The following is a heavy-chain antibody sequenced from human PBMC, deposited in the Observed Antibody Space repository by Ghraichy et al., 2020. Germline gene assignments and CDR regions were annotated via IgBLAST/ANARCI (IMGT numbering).Heavy chain of an antibody. D-gene: IGHD1-26*01. Sequence: SETLSLTCAVYGGSFSGCYWSWIRQPPGKGLEWIGEINHSGSTNYNPSLKSRVTISVDTSKNQFSLKLSSVTAADTAVYYCARGRNGSYYFDYWGQGTLVTVSS. CDR2: INHSGST. CDR3: ARGRNGSYYFDY. CDR1: GGSFSGCY. J-gene: IGHJ4*02. V-gene: IGHV4-34*01.